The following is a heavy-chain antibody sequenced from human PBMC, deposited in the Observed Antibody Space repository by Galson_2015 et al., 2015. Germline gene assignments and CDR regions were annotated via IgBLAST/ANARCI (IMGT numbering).Heavy chain of an antibody. J-gene: IGHJ5*02. CDR2: TYYRSKWYN. V-gene: IGHV6-1*01. CDR3: ARGSVGVYFDWLSLFDP. D-gene: IGHD3-9*01. Sequence: CAISGDSVSSNSAAWNWIRQSPSRGLEWLGRTYYRSKWYNDYAVSVKSRITINPDTSTNQFSLQLNSVTPEDTAVYYCARGSVGVYFDWLSLFDPWGQGTLVTVSS. CDR1: GDSVSSNSAA.